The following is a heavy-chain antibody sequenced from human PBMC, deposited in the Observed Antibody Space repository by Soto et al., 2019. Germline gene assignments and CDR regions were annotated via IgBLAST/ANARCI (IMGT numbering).Heavy chain of an antibody. J-gene: IGHJ5*02. CDR1: GFSFIDAW. CDR2: IKARAHGGTT. Sequence: GGSLRLSCAASGFSFIDAWMGWVRQSPGRGLEWVGRIKARAHGGTTDFPAAIKGRFSISRDDSKNTLYLQMSSLQTEDTAVYHCTSDVGHMSLPLFSPWGQGTLVTVSS. CDR3: TSDVGHMSLPLFSP. V-gene: IGHV3-15*01. D-gene: IGHD2-21*02.